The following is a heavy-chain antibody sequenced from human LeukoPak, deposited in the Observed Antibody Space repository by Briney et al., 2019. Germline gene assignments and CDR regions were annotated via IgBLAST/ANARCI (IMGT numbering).Heavy chain of an antibody. J-gene: IGHJ5*02. CDR3: ARGRDSGWYDWFDP. V-gene: IGHV1-69*01. Sequence: SVKVSCKASGGTFSTYAISWVRQAPGQGLEWMGGIIPIFGTANYAKKFQGRVTITADESTSTAYMELSSLRSEDTAVYYCARGRDSGWYDWFDPWGQGTLVTVSS. CDR2: IIPIFGTA. CDR1: GGTFSTYA. D-gene: IGHD6-19*01.